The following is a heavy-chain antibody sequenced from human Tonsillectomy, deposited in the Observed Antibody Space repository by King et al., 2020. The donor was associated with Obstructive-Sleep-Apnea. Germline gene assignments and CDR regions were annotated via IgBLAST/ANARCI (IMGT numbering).Heavy chain of an antibody. CDR1: GYTFTSSY. D-gene: IGHD2-2*01. CDR2: ISPSDSSI. Sequence: VQLVESGAEVKKPGVSVMVSCKASGYTFTSSYIHWVRQAPGQGLEWMGIISPSDSSIIYAQTFQVRVTMTSDTSTSTVYIELSSLRPEDTAVYYCARDPGSSGFDIWGPGTMVTVSS. V-gene: IGHV1-46*01. CDR3: ARDPGSSGFDI. J-gene: IGHJ3*02.